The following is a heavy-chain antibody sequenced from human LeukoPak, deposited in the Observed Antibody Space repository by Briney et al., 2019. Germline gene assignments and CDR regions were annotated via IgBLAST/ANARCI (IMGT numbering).Heavy chain of an antibody. V-gene: IGHV3-23*01. CDR2: ISGSGGST. CDR3: AKVGGGFNPTLYFDF. D-gene: IGHD3-16*01. Sequence: GGSLRLSCAASGFTFNTYDMSWVRQAPGKGLEWVSGISGSGGSTYYADSVKGRLTISRDNSKNTLYLQMNSLRADDTAVYYCAKVGGGFNPTLYFDFWGQGTLVTVSS. J-gene: IGHJ4*02. CDR1: GFTFNTYD.